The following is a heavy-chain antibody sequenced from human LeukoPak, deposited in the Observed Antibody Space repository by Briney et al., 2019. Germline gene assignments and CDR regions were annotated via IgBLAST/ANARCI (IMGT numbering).Heavy chain of an antibody. D-gene: IGHD1-14*01. CDR2: MYYSGST. Sequence: SETLSLTCTVSGYSIMSGYYWGWIRQPPGKGLEWIGAMYYSGSTYSNSSLKSRVSISVDTSKNQFSLKLRSVTAEDTAVYYCTRGVMTTEPYWGPGILVTVSS. CDR3: TRGVMTTEPY. V-gene: IGHV4-38-2*02. J-gene: IGHJ4*02. CDR1: GYSIMSGYY.